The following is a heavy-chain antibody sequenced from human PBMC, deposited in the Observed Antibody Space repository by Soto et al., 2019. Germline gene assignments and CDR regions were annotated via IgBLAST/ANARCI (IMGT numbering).Heavy chain of an antibody. CDR3: ARATGGWPFDY. CDR2: IYYSGST. V-gene: IGHV4-59*01. CDR1: GGSISSYY. Sequence: QVQLQESGPGLVKPSETLSLTCTVSGGSISSYYWSWIRQPPGKGLEWIGYIYYSGSTNYSPSLKSRVTISVDTSKNQFSLKLSSVTAADTAVYYCARATGGWPFDYWGQGTLVTVSS. D-gene: IGHD6-19*01. J-gene: IGHJ4*02.